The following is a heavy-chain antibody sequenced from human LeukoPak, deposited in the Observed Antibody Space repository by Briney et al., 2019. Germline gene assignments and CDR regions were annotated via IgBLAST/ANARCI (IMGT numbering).Heavy chain of an antibody. J-gene: IGHJ5*02. Sequence: GGSLRLSCATSGFIFSDAWMNWVRQAPGKGLEWVGRIRRNSDGGTIDYAAPVKGRFALSRDDSKNTLYLHMSSLQTEDTAVYYCATDFYDTTWGQGTLVTVSS. CDR3: ATDFYDTT. CDR1: GFIFSDAW. CDR2: IRRNSDGGTI. D-gene: IGHD3-22*01. V-gene: IGHV3-15*07.